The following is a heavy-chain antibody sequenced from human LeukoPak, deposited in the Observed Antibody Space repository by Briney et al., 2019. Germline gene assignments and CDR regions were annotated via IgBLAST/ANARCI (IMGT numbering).Heavy chain of an antibody. Sequence: GGSLRLSCAVSGFTFSTYVVVWVRQPPGKGLEWVAVISYDGSNKYYADSVKGRFTISRDNSKNTLYLQMNSLRAEGTAVYYCAKVGSSWYYFDYWGQGTLVTVSS. V-gene: IGHV3-30*18. CDR3: AKVGSSWYYFDY. CDR1: GFTFSTYV. J-gene: IGHJ4*02. CDR2: ISYDGSNK. D-gene: IGHD6-13*01.